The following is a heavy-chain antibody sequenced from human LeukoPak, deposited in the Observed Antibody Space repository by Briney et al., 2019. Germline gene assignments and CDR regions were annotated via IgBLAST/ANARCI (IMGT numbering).Heavy chain of an antibody. CDR2: ISDTGKT. V-gene: IGHV4-59*01. D-gene: IGHD3-22*01. CDR3: ARANYYDTVRDAFDI. J-gene: IGHJ3*02. Sequence: SETLSLTCSVSGASLSSYYWDWLRQPPGKGLEWIGYISDTGKTDSNPSLKSRVSISLDTSKKQFSLRLRSVTAADSAVYYCARANYYDTVRDAFDIWGQGTMVTVSS. CDR1: GASLSSYY.